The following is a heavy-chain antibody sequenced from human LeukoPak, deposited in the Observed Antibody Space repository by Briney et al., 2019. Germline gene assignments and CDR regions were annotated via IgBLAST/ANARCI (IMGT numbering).Heavy chain of an antibody. CDR1: GFSFSNYA. CDR3: AKGGYDYVEIGYFDY. J-gene: IGHJ4*02. D-gene: IGHD5-12*01. V-gene: IGHV3-23*01. Sequence: GGSLRPSCAPSGFSFSNYAMSWDPQAPGKGLDGVSVIIASSCSTFYADSVKGRFTISRDKSKNTLYLQMKSLRAEDTAVYYCAKGGYDYVEIGYFDYWGQGTLVTVSS. CDR2: IIASSCST.